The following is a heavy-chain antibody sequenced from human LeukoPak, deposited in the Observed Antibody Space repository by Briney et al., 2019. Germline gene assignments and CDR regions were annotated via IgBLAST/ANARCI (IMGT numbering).Heavy chain of an antibody. Sequence: SETLYLTCTVSGASISSSTYYWGWIRQAPGKGLDWIGSRYYSWSTYYKSSLKSRVTISAETSKNQFSLKVSSVIAADTAVYYCASHTSFYYDATGYQGALGSWGQGTLVTVSS. V-gene: IGHV4-39*01. CDR2: RYYSWST. CDR1: GASISSSTYY. D-gene: IGHD3-22*01. J-gene: IGHJ5*02. CDR3: ASHTSFYYDATGYQGALGS.